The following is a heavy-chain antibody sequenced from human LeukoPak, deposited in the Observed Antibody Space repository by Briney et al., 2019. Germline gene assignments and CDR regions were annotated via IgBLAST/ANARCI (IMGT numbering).Heavy chain of an antibody. CDR3: ARGKDSGSYFFAGGGCYFDY. Sequence: SETLSLTCTVSGGSISSHYWSWIRQPPGKGLEWIGYIYYSGSTNYNPSLKSRVTISVDTSKNQFSLKLSSVTAADTAVYYCARGKDSGSYFFAGGGCYFDYWGQGTLVTVSS. CDR2: IYYSGST. J-gene: IGHJ4*02. CDR1: GGSISSHY. D-gene: IGHD1-26*01. V-gene: IGHV4-59*11.